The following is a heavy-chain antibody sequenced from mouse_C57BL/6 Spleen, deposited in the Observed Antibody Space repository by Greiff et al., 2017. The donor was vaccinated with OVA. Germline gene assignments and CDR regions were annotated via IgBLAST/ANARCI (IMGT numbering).Heavy chain of an antibody. CDR1: GYTFTSYW. CDR3: ARGYSNYYSMDY. V-gene: IGHV1-61*01. Sequence: QVQLQQPGAELVRPGSSVKLSCKASGYTFTSYWMAWVKQRPGQGLEWIGNIYPSDSETHYNQKFKDKATLTVDKSSSTAYMQLSSLTSEDSAVYYCARGYSNYYSMDYWGQGTSVTVSS. J-gene: IGHJ4*01. D-gene: IGHD2-5*01. CDR2: IYPSDSET.